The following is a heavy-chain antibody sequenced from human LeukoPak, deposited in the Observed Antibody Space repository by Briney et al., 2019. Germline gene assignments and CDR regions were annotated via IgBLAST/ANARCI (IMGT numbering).Heavy chain of an antibody. D-gene: IGHD3-10*02. CDR1: GFPFSDFS. CDR2: TNSGGTTT. CDR3: AKQSYARSLGE. J-gene: IGHJ4*02. V-gene: IGHV3-23*01. Sequence: GGSLRLSCATSGFPFSDFSMTWVRQAQGEGLEWISTTNSGGTTTYYAESVKGRFTISRDNFKNALYLQMSSLRVEDTAIYYCAKQSYARSLGEGGPGTLVTVSS.